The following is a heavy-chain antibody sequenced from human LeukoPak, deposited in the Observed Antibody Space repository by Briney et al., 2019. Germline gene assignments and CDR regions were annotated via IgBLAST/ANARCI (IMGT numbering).Heavy chain of an antibody. J-gene: IGHJ5*01. CDR3: ARENWFDS. Sequence: ASVKVSCKASGYTFIGYYMHWVRQAPGQGLGWMGWINPNSGVTNYAQKFQDRVTMTRDTSISTAYMELSRLTSDDTAVYYCARENWFDSWGQGTLVSVSS. CDR1: GYTFIGYY. V-gene: IGHV1-2*02. CDR2: INPNSGVT.